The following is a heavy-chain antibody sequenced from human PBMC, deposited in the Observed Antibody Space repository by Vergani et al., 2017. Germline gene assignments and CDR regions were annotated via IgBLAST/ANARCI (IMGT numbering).Heavy chain of an antibody. CDR2: IYPGDSDT. CDR1: GYSFTSYW. J-gene: IGHJ4*02. V-gene: IGHV5-51*01. D-gene: IGHD3-10*01. Sequence: EVQLVQSGAEVKKPGESLTISCKGSGYSFTSYWIGWVRQMPGKGLEWMGIIYPGDSDTRYSPSFQGQVTISADKSISTAYLQWSSLKASDTAMYYCARHAPESSGSGSYLDYWGQGTLVTVSS. CDR3: ARHAPESSGSGSYLDY.